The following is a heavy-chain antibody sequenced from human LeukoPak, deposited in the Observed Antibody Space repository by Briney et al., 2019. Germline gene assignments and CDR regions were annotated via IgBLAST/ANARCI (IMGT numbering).Heavy chain of an antibody. D-gene: IGHD3-3*01. CDR3: ARDGDYDFWSGYPPRGSWFDP. CDR2: IIPIFGTA. J-gene: IGHJ5*02. V-gene: IGHV1-69*06. CDR1: GGTFSSYA. Sequence: SVKVSCKASGGTFSSYAISWVRQAPGQGLEWMGGIIPIFGTANYAQKFQGRVTITADKSTSTAYMELSSLRSEDTAVYYCARDGDYDFWSGYPPRGSWFDPWGQGTLVTVSS.